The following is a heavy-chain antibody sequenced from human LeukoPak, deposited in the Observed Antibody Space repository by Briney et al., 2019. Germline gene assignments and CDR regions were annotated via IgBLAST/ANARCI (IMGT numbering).Heavy chain of an antibody. D-gene: IGHD3/OR15-3a*01. CDR1: GITLSNYG. CDR3: AKRGVVIRVVLVGFHKEAYYFES. J-gene: IGHJ4*02. Sequence: GGSLRLSCAVSGITLSNYGMSWVRQAPGKGLEWVEGISDSGGSTKYADSEKGRFTISRDNPKHTLFLQMNSLRAEDTAVYFCAKRGVVIRVVLVGFHKEAYYFESWGQGALVTVSS. V-gene: IGHV3-23*01. CDR2: ISDSGGST.